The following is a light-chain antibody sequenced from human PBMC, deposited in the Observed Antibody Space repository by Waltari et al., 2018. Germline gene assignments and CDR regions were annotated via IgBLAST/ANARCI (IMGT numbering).Light chain of an antibody. CDR1: SSNIGRSY. Sequence: QSVLTQPPSASGTPGQRVTISCSGSSSNIGRSYVYWYQQLPGTAPKLLIYRNNRRPSGVPGRFSGSKSGTSASRAISGLRSEDESDYYCASWDDNLSGWVFGGGTKLTVL. V-gene: IGLV1-47*01. CDR3: ASWDDNLSGWV. CDR2: RNN. J-gene: IGLJ3*02.